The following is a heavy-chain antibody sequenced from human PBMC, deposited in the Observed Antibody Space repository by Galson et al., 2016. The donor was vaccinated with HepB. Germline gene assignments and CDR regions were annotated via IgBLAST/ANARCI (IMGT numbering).Heavy chain of an antibody. Sequence: LSLTCTVSGGSVSSYFWSWIRQSPGKGLEWIAYISYSGSTIYNPPLKSRVIISLDTSKNQFPLKLSSVTAADTAVYYCASRYGDYDHYFDYWGQGSLVTLSS. CDR3: ASRYGDYDHYFDY. CDR2: ISYSGST. J-gene: IGHJ4*02. D-gene: IGHD4-17*01. V-gene: IGHV4-59*02. CDR1: GGSVSSYF.